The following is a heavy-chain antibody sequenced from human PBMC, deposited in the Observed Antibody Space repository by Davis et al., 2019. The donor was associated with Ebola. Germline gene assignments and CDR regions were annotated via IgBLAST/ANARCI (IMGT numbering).Heavy chain of an antibody. J-gene: IGHJ4*02. V-gene: IGHV3-48*02. CDR2: ISSSGRTV. CDR1: GFTLSGNA. CDR3: ARDLYGDYVLDF. D-gene: IGHD4-17*01. Sequence: GESLKISCAASGFTLSGNAITWVRQAPGKGLEWISYISSSGRTVYHADSVKDRFTISRDNGRSSLHLQMNSLRDEDTAVYYCARDLYGDYVLDFWGQGALVTVSS.